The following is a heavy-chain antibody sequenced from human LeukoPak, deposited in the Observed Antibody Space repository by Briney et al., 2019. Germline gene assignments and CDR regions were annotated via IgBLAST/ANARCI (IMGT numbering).Heavy chain of an antibody. CDR2: IIPILGIA. CDR1: GGTFSSCA. J-gene: IGHJ4*02. D-gene: IGHD5-12*01. CDR3: ARDDPIVANDY. V-gene: IGHV1-69*04. Sequence: SVKVSCKASGGTFSSCAISWVRQAPGQGLEWMGRIIPILGIANYAQKFQGRVTITADKSTSTAYMELSSLRSEDTAVYYCARDDPIVANDYWGQGTLVTVSS.